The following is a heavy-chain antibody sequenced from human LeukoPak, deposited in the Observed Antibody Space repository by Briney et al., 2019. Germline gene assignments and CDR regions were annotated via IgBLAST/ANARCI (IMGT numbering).Heavy chain of an antibody. D-gene: IGHD3-22*01. CDR2: IWYDGSNK. CDR1: GFTFSSYG. CDR3: ARDITMIVVVIPAY. V-gene: IGHV3-33*08. Sequence: PGRSLRLSCAASGFTFSSYGMHWVRQAPGKGLEWVAVIWYDGSNKYYADSVKGRFTISRDNSKNTLYLQMNSLRAEDTAVYYCARDITMIVVVIPAYWGQGTLVTVSS. J-gene: IGHJ4*02.